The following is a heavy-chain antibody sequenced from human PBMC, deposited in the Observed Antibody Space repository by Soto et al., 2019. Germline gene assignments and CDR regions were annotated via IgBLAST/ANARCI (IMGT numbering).Heavy chain of an antibody. CDR3: VRGYCTTSPCSGDFQF. CDR2: IHPSGDT. CDR1: GYKFTTYF. J-gene: IGHJ1*01. D-gene: IGHD2-15*01. Sequence: QVQLVQSGAELKNPGASVKVACKASGYKFTTYFIHWMRQAPGQGLEWMGMIHPSGDTGYAQKFRGRVTMTIDTSTTTAYMELRNLTSEDTAVYFSVRGYCTTSPCSGDFQFWGQGTLVTVSS. V-gene: IGHV1-46*01.